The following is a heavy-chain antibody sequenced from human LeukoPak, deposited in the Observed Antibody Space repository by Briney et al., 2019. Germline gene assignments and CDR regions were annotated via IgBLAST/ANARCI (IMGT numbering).Heavy chain of an antibody. J-gene: IGHJ3*02. CDR2: IYYSGST. CDR1: GGSINVYY. D-gene: IGHD5-24*01. Sequence: ASETLSLTCSVSGGSINVYYWNWIRQSPGKGLEWIGYIYYSGSTNYNPSLKSRVTISVDTSKNQFSLKLSSVTAADTAVYYCARERDGYNFRAFDIWGQGTMVTVSS. V-gene: IGHV4-59*01. CDR3: ARERDGYNFRAFDI.